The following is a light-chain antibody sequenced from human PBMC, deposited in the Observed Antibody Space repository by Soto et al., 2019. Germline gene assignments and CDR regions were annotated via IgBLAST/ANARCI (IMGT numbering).Light chain of an antibody. V-gene: IGKV1-5*03. CDR3: QQYNSFPT. Sequence: DTQMTQSPSTVSASVGDRVTITCRASQSISSWVAWYQQKPGKAPNLLISRASNLQSGVSSRFSGSGSGTEFTLTISSLQPDDFATYYCQQYNSFPTFGQGTKVDIK. J-gene: IGKJ1*01. CDR2: RAS. CDR1: QSISSW.